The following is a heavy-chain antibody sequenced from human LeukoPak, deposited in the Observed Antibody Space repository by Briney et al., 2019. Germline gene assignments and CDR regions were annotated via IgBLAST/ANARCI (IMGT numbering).Heavy chain of an antibody. CDR1: GFTFSNAW. V-gene: IGHV3-15*01. CDR2: IKSKTDGGTT. CDR3: TTEMTTVITNWFDP. Sequence: GGSLRLSCAASGFTFSNAWMSWVRQAPGKGLEWVGRIKSKTDGGTTDYAAPVKGRFTISRDDSKNTLYLQMNSLKTEDTAVYYCTTEMTTVITNWFDPCGQGTLVTVSS. J-gene: IGHJ5*02. D-gene: IGHD4-11*01.